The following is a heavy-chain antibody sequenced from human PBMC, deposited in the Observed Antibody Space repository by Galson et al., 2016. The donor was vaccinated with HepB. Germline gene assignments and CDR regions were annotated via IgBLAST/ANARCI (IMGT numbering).Heavy chain of an antibody. V-gene: IGHV3-33*01. CDR3: ARGNKELGFDY. J-gene: IGHJ4*02. CDR1: GFTFRTYG. CDR2: IWYDGSNK. Sequence: SLRLSCAASGFTFRTYGMHWVRQAPGKGLEWVAIIWYDGSNKYYVDSVKGRFTISRDNSKNTLYLQMNSLRAEDTAVYYCARGNKELGFDYWGQGTLVTVSS. D-gene: IGHD2/OR15-2a*01.